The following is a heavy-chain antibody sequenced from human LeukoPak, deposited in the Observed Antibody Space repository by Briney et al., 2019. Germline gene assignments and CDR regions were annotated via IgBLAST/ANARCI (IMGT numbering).Heavy chain of an antibody. Sequence: GGSLRLSCAASGFTFSSYSMRWVRQAPGKGLEWVSSISSSSSTSTYIYYVDSLKGRVTISRDNAKNSVYLQMNSLRVEDTALYYCARLGTAWGLRNSRFDYWGQGTLVTVSS. D-gene: IGHD4-23*01. CDR1: GFTFSSYS. CDR3: ARLGTAWGLRNSRFDY. V-gene: IGHV3-21*01. J-gene: IGHJ4*02. CDR2: ISSSSSTSTYI.